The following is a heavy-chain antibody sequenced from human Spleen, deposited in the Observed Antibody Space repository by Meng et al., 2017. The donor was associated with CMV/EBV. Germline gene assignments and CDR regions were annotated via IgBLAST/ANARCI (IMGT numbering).Heavy chain of an antibody. Sequence: GESLKISCAASGFTFSRYWMSWVRQAPGKGLEWVANIKDDGSEKYYVDSVKGRFTISGDNAKNSLYLQVYSVRTEDTALYYCARQGYDILTGYSTMDVWGQGTTVTVSS. J-gene: IGHJ6*02. CDR2: IKDDGSEK. D-gene: IGHD3-9*01. CDR1: GFTFSRYW. CDR3: ARQGYDILTGYSTMDV. V-gene: IGHV3-7*03.